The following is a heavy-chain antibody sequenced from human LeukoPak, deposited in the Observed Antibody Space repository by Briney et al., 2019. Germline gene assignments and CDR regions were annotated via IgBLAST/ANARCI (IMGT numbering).Heavy chain of an antibody. CDR3: TREREYTIFGVVHAFDI. D-gene: IGHD3-3*01. CDR2: IRSKAYGGTT. CDR1: GFTFGDYA. V-gene: IGHV3-49*03. Sequence: GGSLRLSCTASGFTFGDYAMSWFRQAPGRGLEWVGFIRSKAYGGTTEYAASVKGRFTISRDDSKSIAYLQMNSLKTEDTAVYYCTREREYTIFGVVHAFDIWDQGTMVTVSS. J-gene: IGHJ3*02.